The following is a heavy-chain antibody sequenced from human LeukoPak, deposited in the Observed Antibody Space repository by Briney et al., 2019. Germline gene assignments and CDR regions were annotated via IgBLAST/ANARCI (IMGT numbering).Heavy chain of an antibody. V-gene: IGHV3-66*01. CDR1: GFTVRDNY. CDR2: VYSDGST. CDR3: ATQDWDY. Sequence: PGGSLRLSCAASGFTVRDNYMSWVRQAPGKGLEWVSVVYSDGSTSYADSVRGRFTISRDNSKNTLYLQMTSLRADDTAVYYYATQDWDYWGQGTLVTVSS. J-gene: IGHJ4*02. D-gene: IGHD3-9*01.